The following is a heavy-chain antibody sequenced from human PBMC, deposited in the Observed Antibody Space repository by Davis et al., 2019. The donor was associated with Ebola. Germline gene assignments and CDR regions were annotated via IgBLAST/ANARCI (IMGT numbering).Heavy chain of an antibody. J-gene: IGHJ6*03. V-gene: IGHV4-34*01. Sequence: SETLSLTCAVYGGSFSGYYWSWIRQPPGKGLEWIGEINHSGSTNYNPSLKSRVTISVDTSKNQFSLKLSSVTAADTAVYYCARDTKYSSSWYPGASYYYYMDVWGKGTTVTVSS. CDR3: ARDTKYSSSWYPGASYYYYMDV. CDR1: GGSFSGYY. CDR2: INHSGST. D-gene: IGHD6-13*01.